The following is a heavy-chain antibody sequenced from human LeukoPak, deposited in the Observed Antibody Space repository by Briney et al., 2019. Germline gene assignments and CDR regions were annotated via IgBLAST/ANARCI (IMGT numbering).Heavy chain of an antibody. CDR2: IYYSGST. Sequence: RPSETLSLTCTVSGGSISSYYWSWIRQPPGKGLEWIGYIYYSGSTNYNPSLKSRVTISVDTSKNQFSLKLSSVTAADTAVYYCARVLGYYDSSGYPLIPHWFDPWGQGTLVTVSS. CDR1: GGSISSYY. V-gene: IGHV4-59*01. J-gene: IGHJ5*02. D-gene: IGHD3-22*01. CDR3: ARVLGYYDSSGYPLIPHWFDP.